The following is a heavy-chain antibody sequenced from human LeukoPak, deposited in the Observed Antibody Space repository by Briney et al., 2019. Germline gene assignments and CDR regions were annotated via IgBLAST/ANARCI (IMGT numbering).Heavy chain of an antibody. V-gene: IGHV4-59*01. CDR3: ARALDTWSALDY. CDR1: GDSITGYY. D-gene: IGHD5-18*01. Sequence: SKTLSLTCTVSGDSITGYYWTWVRQPPGKGLEWIGYVYHTGTSNYNPSVRSRITMSVDTSKNQYSMKLTSVTAADTAVYFCARALDTWSALDYWGLGTLVTVSS. CDR2: VYHTGTS. J-gene: IGHJ4*02.